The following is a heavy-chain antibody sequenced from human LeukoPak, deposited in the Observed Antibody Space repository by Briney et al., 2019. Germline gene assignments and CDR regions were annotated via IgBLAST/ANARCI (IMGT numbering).Heavy chain of an antibody. J-gene: IGHJ3*02. CDR1: GFTFSSYG. CDR3: ARDPPYCSGGSCYSRDAFDI. CDR2: IRYDGSNK. V-gene: IGHV3-30*02. Sequence: PGGSLRLSCAASGFTFSSYGMHWVRQAPGKGLEWVAFIRYDGSNKYYADSVKGRFTISRDNSKNTLYLQMNSLRAEDTAVYYCARDPPYCSGGSCYSRDAFDIWGQGTLVTVSS. D-gene: IGHD2-15*01.